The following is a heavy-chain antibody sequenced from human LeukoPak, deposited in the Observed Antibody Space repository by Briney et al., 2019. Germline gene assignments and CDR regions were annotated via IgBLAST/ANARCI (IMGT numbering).Heavy chain of an antibody. CDR1: GFTFSSYA. CDR3: AKVLSSSWRYFDS. J-gene: IGHJ4*02. D-gene: IGHD6-13*01. CDR2: ISGSGGST. V-gene: IGHV3-23*01. Sequence: PGGSLRLSCAASGFTFSSYAMSWVRQAPGKGLEWVSAISGSGGSTYYTDSVKGRFTISRDNSKNTLFLQMNSLRAEDTALYYCAKVLSSSWRYFDSWGQGTLVTVSS.